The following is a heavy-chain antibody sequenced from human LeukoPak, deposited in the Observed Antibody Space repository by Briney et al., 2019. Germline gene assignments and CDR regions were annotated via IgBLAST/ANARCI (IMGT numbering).Heavy chain of an antibody. Sequence: GGSLRLSCAASGFTFSSYSMNWVRQAPGKGLEWVSSISSSSSYIYYADSVRGRFTISRDNAKNSLYLQMNSLRAEDTALYHCARGGAAAGTLGHYYYYMDVWGKGTTVTVSS. CDR1: GFTFSSYS. V-gene: IGHV3-21*04. CDR3: ARGGAAAGTLGHYYYYMDV. CDR2: ISSSSSYI. J-gene: IGHJ6*03. D-gene: IGHD6-13*01.